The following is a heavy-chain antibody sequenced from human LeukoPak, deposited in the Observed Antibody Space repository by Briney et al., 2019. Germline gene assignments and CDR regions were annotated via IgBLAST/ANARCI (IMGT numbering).Heavy chain of an antibody. V-gene: IGHV3-23*01. J-gene: IGHJ4*02. D-gene: IGHD6-6*01. CDR2: ISGSGDAT. Sequence: GGSLRLSCAASKFNLAMSWVRQTADKRLEWVSAISGSGDATFYTDSVKGRFTISRDNSKNTLYLQMNNLRVEDTAVYYCAKGHFASSSFFDSWGQGTLVTVSS. CDR3: AKGHFASSSFFDS. CDR1: KFNLA.